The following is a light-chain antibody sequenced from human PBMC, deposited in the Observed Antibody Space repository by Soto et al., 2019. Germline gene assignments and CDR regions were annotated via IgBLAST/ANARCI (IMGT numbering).Light chain of an antibody. CDR1: QSIDRF. CDR2: AAS. V-gene: IGKV1-39*01. Sequence: DIRMSQSPPSLASSVGDRVTITCRASQSIDRFLNWYQQKPGKAPTLLIFAASSLQDGVPSRFSGRGSGTDFALTITSLQPEDLATYYCQQTHGTPYNFGQGTKLQIK. CDR3: QQTHGTPYN. J-gene: IGKJ2*01.